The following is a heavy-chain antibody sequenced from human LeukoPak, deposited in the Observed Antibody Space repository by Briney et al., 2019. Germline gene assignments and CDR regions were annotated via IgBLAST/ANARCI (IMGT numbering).Heavy chain of an antibody. J-gene: IGHJ4*02. CDR2: IIPILGTA. CDR3: ARVVGQNGFYFDY. Sequence: SVKVSCKASGGTFSSYAISWVRQAPGQGLEWMGGIIPILGTANYAQKFQGRVTITTDESTSTAYMELSSLRSEDTAVYYCARVVGQNGFYFDYWGQGTLVTVSS. CDR1: GGTFSSYA. V-gene: IGHV1-69*05. D-gene: IGHD2-15*01.